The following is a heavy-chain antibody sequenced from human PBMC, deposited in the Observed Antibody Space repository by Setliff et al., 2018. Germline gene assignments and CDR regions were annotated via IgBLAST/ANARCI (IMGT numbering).Heavy chain of an antibody. D-gene: IGHD4-17*01. V-gene: IGHV1-2*06. CDR2: INPISGAT. J-gene: IGHJ5*02. Sequence: ASVKVSCKASGYTFTDYCIYWVRQAPGQGLQWMGRINPISGATDYAQKFQGRVTMTRDTSITTAYMELSSLRSDDTAMYYCARSVHGDYVRLRQNNWLDPWGQGTLVTVSS. CDR1: GYTFTDYC. CDR3: ARSVHGDYVRLRQNNWLDP.